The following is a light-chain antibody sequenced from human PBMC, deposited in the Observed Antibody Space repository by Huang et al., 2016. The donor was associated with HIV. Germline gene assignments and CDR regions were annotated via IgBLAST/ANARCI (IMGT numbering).Light chain of an antibody. Sequence: EIVMTQSPATLSVTPGEGATLSCRGTQSGSVNLAWYQQKPGQAPRLLIHSASTRANGIPVRVSGGGSGTEFTLTISRLQSEDSAVYYCQQYNNGPPWTFGQGTKVEIK. CDR1: QSGSVN. J-gene: IGKJ1*01. CDR3: QQYNNGPPWT. V-gene: IGKV3-15*01. CDR2: SAS.